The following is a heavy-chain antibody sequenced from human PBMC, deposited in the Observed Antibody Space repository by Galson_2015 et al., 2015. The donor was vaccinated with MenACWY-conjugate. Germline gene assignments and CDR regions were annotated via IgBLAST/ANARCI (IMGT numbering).Heavy chain of an antibody. CDR2: ISYDGGSK. J-gene: IGHJ6*02. Sequence: ALRPSCAASGFTFTTYAIHWVRQAPGKGLVWVAVISYDGGSKYYADSVRGRLTISRDNSKNTLYLQMNSLRTEDTAMYYCARDQGLAASNDVPFGYGLDVWGQGTTVTVSS. D-gene: IGHD2-8*01. CDR1: GFTFTTYA. V-gene: IGHV3-30-3*01. CDR3: ARDQGLAASNDVPFGYGLDV.